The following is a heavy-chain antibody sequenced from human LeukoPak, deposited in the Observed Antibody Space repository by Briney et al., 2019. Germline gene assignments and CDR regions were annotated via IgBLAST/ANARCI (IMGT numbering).Heavy chain of an antibody. J-gene: IGHJ4*02. V-gene: IGHV4-4*07. D-gene: IGHD6-19*01. CDR1: Y. CDR3: ARDGAVAGTSYYFDY. Sequence: SETLSLTCTDYWSWIRQPAGKGLEWIGRIYTSGSTNYNPSLKSRVTMSVDTSKNQFSLKLSSVTAADTAVYYCARDGAVAGTSYYFDYWGQGTLVTVSS. CDR2: IYTSGST.